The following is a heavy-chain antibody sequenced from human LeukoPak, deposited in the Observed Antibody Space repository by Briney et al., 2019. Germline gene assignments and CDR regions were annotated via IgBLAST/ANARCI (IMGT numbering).Heavy chain of an antibody. J-gene: IGHJ5*02. Sequence: GASVKVSCKASGYTFTSNGISWVRQAPGQGLEWMGWISAYNGNTNYAQKLQGRVTMTTDTSTSTAYMELRSLRSDDTAVYYCARDIPTITMVRGVIPTDWFDPWGQGTLVTVSS. V-gene: IGHV1-18*01. D-gene: IGHD3-10*01. CDR3: ARDIPTITMVRGVIPTDWFDP. CDR2: ISAYNGNT. CDR1: GYTFTSNG.